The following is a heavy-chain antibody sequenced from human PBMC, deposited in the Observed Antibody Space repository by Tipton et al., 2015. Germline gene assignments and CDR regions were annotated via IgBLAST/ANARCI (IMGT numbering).Heavy chain of an antibody. Sequence: TLSLTCTVSGGSFSAYYWSWIRQPPGKGLEWIGYIYHSGSTNYNPSVKSRVTISIDTPKNQFSLKLNSVTAADTAVYYCASGYRSNWPFDYWGQGTLVTVSS. J-gene: IGHJ4*02. D-gene: IGHD6-13*01. CDR2: IYHSGST. CDR1: GGSFSAYY. CDR3: ASGYRSNWPFDY. V-gene: IGHV4-59*01.